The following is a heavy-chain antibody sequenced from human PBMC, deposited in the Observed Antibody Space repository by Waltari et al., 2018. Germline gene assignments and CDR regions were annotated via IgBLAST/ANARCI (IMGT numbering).Heavy chain of an antibody. Sequence: QLQLPESGPGLVKPSETLSLTCAVSGGSISINNYHWYWIRQPPGKGLEWIGSIYYSGSTYYNPSLKSRVTISVDTSKNHFSLKLGSVTAADTSLYYCARHSAYAGTGYYYGMDVWGQGTTVTVSS. V-gene: IGHV4-39*01. CDR1: GGSISINNYH. D-gene: IGHD6-13*01. J-gene: IGHJ6*02. CDR2: IYYSGST. CDR3: ARHSAYAGTGYYYGMDV.